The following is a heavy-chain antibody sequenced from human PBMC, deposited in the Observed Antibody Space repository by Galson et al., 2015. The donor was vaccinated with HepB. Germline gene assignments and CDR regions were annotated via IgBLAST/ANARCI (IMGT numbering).Heavy chain of an antibody. D-gene: IGHD3-3*02. CDR3: AKGQPRTSIFGVVIMAWDY. Sequence: SLRLSCAASGFTFSSCAMTWVRQAPGKGLEWISSIGGYGFDTYYADSVKGRFTISRDNSKNTVYLQMNSLRVDDTAVYFCAKGQPRTSIFGVVIMAWDYWGKGTLVTVSS. J-gene: IGHJ4*02. CDR2: IGGYGFDT. CDR1: GFTFSSCA. V-gene: IGHV3-23*01.